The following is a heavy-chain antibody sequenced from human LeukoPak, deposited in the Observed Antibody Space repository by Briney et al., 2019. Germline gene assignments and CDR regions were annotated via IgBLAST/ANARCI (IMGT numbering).Heavy chain of an antibody. CDR1: GYTFTNYW. CDR3: ARGYCSSTSCTPAFDI. J-gene: IGHJ3*02. Sequence: GESLKISCKGTGYTFTNYWIGWVRQLPGKGLEWMGIIYPGDSDTRYSPSFEGQVTISGDKSITTAFLQWSSLKASDTAMYYCARGYCSSTSCTPAFDIWGQGTKVTVSS. V-gene: IGHV5-51*01. CDR2: IYPGDSDT. D-gene: IGHD2-2*01.